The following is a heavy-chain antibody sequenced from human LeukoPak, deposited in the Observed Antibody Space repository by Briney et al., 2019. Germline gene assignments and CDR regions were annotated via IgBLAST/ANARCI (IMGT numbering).Heavy chain of an antibody. D-gene: IGHD2-2*01. V-gene: IGHV3-33*01. J-gene: IGHJ3*02. CDR1: GFTFSNYD. CDR3: ARDRGGSSDAFDI. Sequence: GGSLRLSCAASGFTFSNYDMHWVRQAPGKELEWVAVIWYDGGIRYCGDSVKGRFTISRDISKNTLYLQMNSLRAEDTAVYYCARDRGGSSDAFDIWGQGTMVTVSS. CDR2: IWYDGGIR.